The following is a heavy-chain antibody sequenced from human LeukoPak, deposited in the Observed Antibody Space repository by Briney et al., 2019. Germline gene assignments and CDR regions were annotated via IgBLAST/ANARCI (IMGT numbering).Heavy chain of an antibody. CDR2: IYYSGST. D-gene: IGHD2-2*03. J-gene: IGHJ4*02. Sequence: SETLSLTCTVSGGSISSSSYYWGWLRQPPGKGLEWIGSIYYSGSTYYNPSLKSRVTISVDTSKNQFSLKLSSVTAADTAVYYCARDGYLAVDYWGQGTLVTVSS. CDR3: ARDGYLAVDY. V-gene: IGHV4-39*07. CDR1: GGSISSSSYY.